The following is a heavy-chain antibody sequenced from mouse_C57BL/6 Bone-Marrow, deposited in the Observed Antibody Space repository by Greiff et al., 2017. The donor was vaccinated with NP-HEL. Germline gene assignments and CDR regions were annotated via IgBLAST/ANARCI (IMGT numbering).Heavy chain of an antibody. D-gene: IGHD2-1*01. CDR3: ARQGGNLYAMDY. CDR2: ISNLAYSI. V-gene: IGHV5-15*01. Sequence: EVKVVESGGGLVQPGGSLKLSCAASGFTFSDYGMAWVRQAPRKGPEWVAFISNLAYSIYYADTVTGRFTISRENAKNTLYLEMSSLRSEDTAMYYCARQGGNLYAMDYWGQGTSVTVSS. CDR1: GFTFSDYG. J-gene: IGHJ4*01.